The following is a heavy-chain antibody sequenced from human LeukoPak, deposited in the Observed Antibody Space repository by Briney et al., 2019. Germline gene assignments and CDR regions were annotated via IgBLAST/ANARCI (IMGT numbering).Heavy chain of an antibody. CDR3: VKDFGVGRPDH. J-gene: IGHJ5*02. CDR1: GFTFSNYA. CDR2: ISTDGGNT. V-gene: IGHV3-64D*09. D-gene: IGHD3-3*01. Sequence: GGSLRLSCSASGFTFSNYAMHWVRQAPGRGLEYFSTISTDGGNTNYADSVKGRFTISRDNSKNTLYLQMSSLRAEDTAVYNCVKDFGVGRPDHWGQGTLVTVSA.